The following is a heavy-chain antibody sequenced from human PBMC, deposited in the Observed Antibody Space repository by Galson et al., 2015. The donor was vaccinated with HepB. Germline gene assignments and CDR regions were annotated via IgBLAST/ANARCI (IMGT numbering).Heavy chain of an antibody. CDR1: GGSISPFY. CDR2: VYYNGAT. V-gene: IGHV4-59*01. D-gene: IGHD5-18*01. Sequence: TLSLTCTVSGGSISPFYWSWIRQPPGKALEWIGYVYYNGATNYNPSLKSRVTISIDTSKNQFSLKVPSMTAADTGVYYCARGYTYAFYFDYWGLGTLVTVSS. CDR3: ARGYTYAFYFDY. J-gene: IGHJ4*02.